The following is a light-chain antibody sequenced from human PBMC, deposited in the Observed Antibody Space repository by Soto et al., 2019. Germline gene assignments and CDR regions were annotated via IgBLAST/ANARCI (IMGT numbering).Light chain of an antibody. V-gene: IGLV1-40*01. CDR3: QSYDSSLSGHVV. J-gene: IGLJ2*01. CDR1: SSNIGAGYD. Sequence: HCVLTQPPSVSGAPGQRVTISWTGSSSNIGAGYDVHWYQQLPGTAPKLLIYGNSNRPSGVPDRFSGSKSGTSASLAITGLQAEDEADYYCQSYDSSLSGHVVFGGGTKVTVL. CDR2: GNS.